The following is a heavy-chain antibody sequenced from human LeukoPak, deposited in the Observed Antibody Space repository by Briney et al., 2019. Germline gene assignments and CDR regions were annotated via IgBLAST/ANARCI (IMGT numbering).Heavy chain of an antibody. CDR3: ARASGSYYYFDY. D-gene: IGHD3-10*01. J-gene: IGHJ4*02. Sequence: GGSLRLSCAASGFTFSSYSMNWVRQTPGKGLEWVSSISSSTSYIYYADSVKGRFTISRDNAKNSLYLQMNSLRAEDTAVYYCARASGSYYYFDYWGQGTLVTVSS. CDR1: GFTFSSYS. CDR2: ISSSTSYI. V-gene: IGHV3-21*01.